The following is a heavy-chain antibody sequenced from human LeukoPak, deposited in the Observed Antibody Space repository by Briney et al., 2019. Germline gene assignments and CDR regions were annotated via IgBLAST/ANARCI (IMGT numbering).Heavy chain of an antibody. D-gene: IGHD6-19*01. Sequence: SATPSLVCTVSGGSISSYYWRWIRQPPGKGLEWIGYIYYSGSTNYNPSLKSRVTISVDTSKHQFFLKLSSVTAADTAVYYCARLVAVAGRHTRRYFDYWGQGTLVTVSS. V-gene: IGHV4-59*08. CDR1: GGSISSYY. CDR2: IYYSGST. J-gene: IGHJ4*02. CDR3: ARLVAVAGRHTRRYFDY.